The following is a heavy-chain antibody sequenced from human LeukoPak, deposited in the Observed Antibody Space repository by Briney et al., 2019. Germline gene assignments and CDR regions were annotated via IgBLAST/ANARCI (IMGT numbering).Heavy chain of an antibody. Sequence: QPGGSLRLSCAASGFTFSNSGMHWVRQAPGKGLEWVAFLRYDGSNKFYTDSVKGRFTISRDNSKNTLYLQMNSLRAEDTAVYYCANTKRETGVLRFLEWFYPSIYWGQGTLVTVSS. CDR3: ANTKRETGVLRFLEWFYPSIY. D-gene: IGHD3-3*01. J-gene: IGHJ4*02. CDR2: LRYDGSNK. CDR1: GFTFSNSG. V-gene: IGHV3-30*02.